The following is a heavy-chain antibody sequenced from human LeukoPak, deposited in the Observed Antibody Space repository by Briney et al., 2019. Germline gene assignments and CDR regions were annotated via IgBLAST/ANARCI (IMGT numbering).Heavy chain of an antibody. Sequence: GSGPTLVKPTQTLTLTCTFSGFSLSTSGMCVSWIRQPPGKALEWLARIDWDDDKYYSTSLKTRLTISEDTSKNQVVLTMTNMDPVDTATYYCARGSYHAPYFDYWGQGTLVTVSS. V-gene: IGHV2-70*11. CDR2: IDWDDDK. D-gene: IGHD1-26*01. J-gene: IGHJ4*02. CDR1: GFSLSTSGMC. CDR3: ARGSYHAPYFDY.